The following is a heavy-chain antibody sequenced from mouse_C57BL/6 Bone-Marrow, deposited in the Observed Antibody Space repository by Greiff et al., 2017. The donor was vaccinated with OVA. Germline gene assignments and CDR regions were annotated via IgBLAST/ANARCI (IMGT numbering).Heavy chain of an antibody. Sequence: VQLKQPGAELVKPGASVKLSCKASGYTFTSYWMHWVKQRPGRGLEWIGRIDPNSGGTKYNEKFKSKATLTVDKPSSTAYMQLSSLTSEDSAVYYCARSYDSDWYFDVWGTGTTVTVSS. J-gene: IGHJ1*03. D-gene: IGHD2-4*01. CDR3: ARSYDSDWYFDV. CDR1: GYTFTSYW. V-gene: IGHV1-72*01. CDR2: IDPNSGGT.